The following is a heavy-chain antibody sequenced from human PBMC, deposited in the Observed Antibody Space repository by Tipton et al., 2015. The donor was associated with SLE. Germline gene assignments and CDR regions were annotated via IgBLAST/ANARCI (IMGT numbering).Heavy chain of an antibody. CDR1: GFTFADYA. CDR2: ARVKAYGGTT. D-gene: IGHD3-16*01. V-gene: IGHV3-49*04. Sequence: SLRLSCTTSGFTFADYAMSWVRQAPGKGLEWVGVARVKAYGGTTEYAASVQGRFTISRDDSRSVAYLQMNSLKTEDTAVYYCARAVLYKSRWDADTNGCAFENWGPGTLVSVSS. J-gene: IGHJ3*02. CDR3: ARAVLYKSRWDADTNGCAFEN.